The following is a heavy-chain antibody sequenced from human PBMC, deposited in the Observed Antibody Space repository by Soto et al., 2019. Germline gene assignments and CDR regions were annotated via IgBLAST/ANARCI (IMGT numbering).Heavy chain of an antibody. CDR3: ATSMGVGKNWFDP. CDR2: IYYSGST. Sequence: QVQLQESGPGLVKPSQTLSLTCTVSGGSISSGAYYWSWIRQYPGKGLEWIGYIYYSGSTYYNPSLKSRVTISVDTSQNQFSLKLNSVTAADTAVYYCATSMGVGKNWFDPWGQGTLVTVSS. J-gene: IGHJ5*02. V-gene: IGHV4-31*03. D-gene: IGHD2-15*01. CDR1: GGSISSGAYY.